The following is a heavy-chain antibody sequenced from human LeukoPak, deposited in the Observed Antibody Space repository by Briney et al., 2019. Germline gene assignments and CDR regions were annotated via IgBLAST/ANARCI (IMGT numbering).Heavy chain of an antibody. CDR2: ISSSRKYI. D-gene: IGHD1-26*01. CDR1: GFTFSTFG. J-gene: IGHJ6*02. Sequence: KSGGSLRLSCTASGFTFSTFGMNWVRQAPGKGLQWISFISSSRKYIYYADSVKGRFTVSRDNAKNSLYLEMSRLSAEDTAIYFCARDLWEDGGLYYYGIDIWGQGTTVLVSS. V-gene: IGHV3-21*01. CDR3: ARDLWEDGGLYYYGIDI.